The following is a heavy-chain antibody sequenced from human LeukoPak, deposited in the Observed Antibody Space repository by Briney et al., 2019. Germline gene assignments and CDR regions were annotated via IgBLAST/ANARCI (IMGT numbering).Heavy chain of an antibody. V-gene: IGHV3-21*01. D-gene: IGHD1-26*01. J-gene: IGHJ4*02. Sequence: GGSLRLSCAASGFTFSSYSMNWVRQAPGKGLEWVSSISSSSSYIYYADSVKGRFTISRDNAKNSLYLQMNSLRAEDTAVYYCAREFSGSNYGFPFDYWGQGTLVTVSS. CDR1: GFTFSSYS. CDR3: AREFSGSNYGFPFDY. CDR2: ISSSSSYI.